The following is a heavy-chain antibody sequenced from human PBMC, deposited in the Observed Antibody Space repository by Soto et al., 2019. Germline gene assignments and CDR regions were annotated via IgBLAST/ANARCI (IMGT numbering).Heavy chain of an antibody. V-gene: IGHV3-21*01. CDR1: GFTFSSHN. Sequence: GGSLRLSCAASGFTFSSHNMNWVRQAPGKGLEWVSSISRSSSDIYYADSVKGRFTISRDNAKDSLYLQMNSLRAEDTAVYYCARTFYGMDVWGQGTTVTVSS. CDR3: ARTFYGMDV. CDR2: ISRSSSDI. J-gene: IGHJ6*02.